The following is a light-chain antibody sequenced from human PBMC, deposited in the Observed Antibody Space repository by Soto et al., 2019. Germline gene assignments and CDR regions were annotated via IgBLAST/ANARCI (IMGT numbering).Light chain of an antibody. CDR1: QTVISY. J-gene: IGKJ4*01. CDR3: QQSYSTPLT. CDR2: ATT. V-gene: IGKV1-39*01. Sequence: DIQLTQSPSSLSSSVGDRVTITCRASQTVISYLNWYQQKPGQAPKLLIYATTHLQSGVPSRFSGSGSGTEFTLTISSLHPEDFATYYCQQSYSTPLTFGGGTKVEIK.